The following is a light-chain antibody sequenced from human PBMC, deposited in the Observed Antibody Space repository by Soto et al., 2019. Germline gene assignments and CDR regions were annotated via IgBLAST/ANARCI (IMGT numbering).Light chain of an antibody. V-gene: IGKV2D-29*01. J-gene: IGKJ4*01. CDR2: EVS. CDR1: HSFLQSVGRAY. Sequence: ETVLTQTPRSLSVTPGQTASMSCKSSHSFLQSVGRAYLYWYLQKAGKPPQLLITEVSNRFFGVQDRNSGSGSGEDFTLQISRVEADDVGIYYCMQASNLPLTFGGGNKVAI. CDR3: MQASNLPLT.